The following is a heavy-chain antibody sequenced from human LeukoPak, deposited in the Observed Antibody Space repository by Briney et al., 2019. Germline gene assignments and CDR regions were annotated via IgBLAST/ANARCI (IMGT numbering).Heavy chain of an antibody. D-gene: IGHD6-19*01. J-gene: IGHJ4*02. CDR1: GFTLSTYS. Sequence: GGSLRLSCAASGFTLSTYSMNWVRQAPGKGLEWVSSISSSSSYIYYADSVKGRFTISRDNAKNSLYLQMNSLRAEDTAVYYCARDQYSSGWYGYWGQGTLVTVSS. CDR3: ARDQYSSGWYGY. V-gene: IGHV3-21*01. CDR2: ISSSSSYI.